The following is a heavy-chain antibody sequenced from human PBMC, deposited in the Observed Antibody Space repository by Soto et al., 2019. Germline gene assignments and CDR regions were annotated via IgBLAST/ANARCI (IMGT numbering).Heavy chain of an antibody. Sequence: QVHLVQSGAEVKKPGSSVRVSCKASGGTYRNYAVNWVRQAPGQGLEGMGGIIPISGTTNYAQKFQGRVTITADESTSTAYMELRRLTSEDTAVYFCARDEVDDSSGYYDVNYWGQGTLVTFSS. V-gene: IGHV1-69*01. CDR1: GGTYRNYA. D-gene: IGHD3-22*01. CDR2: IIPISGTT. J-gene: IGHJ4*02. CDR3: ARDEVDDSSGYYDVNY.